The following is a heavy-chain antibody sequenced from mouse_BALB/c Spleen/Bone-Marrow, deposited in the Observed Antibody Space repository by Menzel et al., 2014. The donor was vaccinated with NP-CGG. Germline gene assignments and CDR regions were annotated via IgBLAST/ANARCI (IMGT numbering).Heavy chain of an antibody. CDR3: ASYRYAWYFDV. V-gene: IGHV14-3*02. CDR2: IDPANGNT. J-gene: IGHJ1*01. D-gene: IGHD2-14*01. CDR1: GFNIKDTY. Sequence: VHLQQPGAELVKPGASVKLSCTASGFNIKDTYMHWVKQRPEQGLEWIGRIDPANGNTKYDPKFQGKATITADTSSNTAYLQLSSLTSEDTAVYYCASYRYAWYFDVWGAGTTATVSS.